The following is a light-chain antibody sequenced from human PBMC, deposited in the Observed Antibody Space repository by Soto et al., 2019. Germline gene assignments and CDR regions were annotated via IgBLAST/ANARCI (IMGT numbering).Light chain of an antibody. CDR1: QSINSE. Sequence: EIVMTQSPATLSLSPGERAALSCRASQSINSELAGYQQKPGQPPRLLIYGASTRATGVPARFTGSESGSEFTLTISGLQYEDFAVYYCQQGHNWPLTFGQGTRLEI. CDR3: QQGHNWPLT. CDR2: GAS. V-gene: IGKV3-15*01. J-gene: IGKJ2*01.